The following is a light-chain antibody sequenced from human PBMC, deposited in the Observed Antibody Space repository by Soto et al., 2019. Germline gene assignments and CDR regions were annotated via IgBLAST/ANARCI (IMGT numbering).Light chain of an antibody. CDR3: SSYAGSNNVA. CDR2: DVS. Sequence: QSVLTQPPSASGSPRQSVTISCTGTSSDVGGYNYVSWYQQHPGKAPKLMIFDVSKRPSGVPDRFSGSKSGNTASLTVSGLQAEDEADYYCSSYAGSNNVAFGGGTKLTVL. CDR1: SSDVGGYNY. V-gene: IGLV2-8*01. J-gene: IGLJ2*01.